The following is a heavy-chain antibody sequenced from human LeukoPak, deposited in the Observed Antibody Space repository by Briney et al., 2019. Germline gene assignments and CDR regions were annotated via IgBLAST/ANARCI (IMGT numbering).Heavy chain of an antibody. V-gene: IGHV4-39*07. Sequence: SETLSLTCTVSGGSISSSSYYWGWIRQPPGKGLEWIGSIYYSGSTYYNPSLKSRVTISVDTSKNQFSLKLSSVTAADTAVYYCARVEDYYGSGSYYFDYWGQGTLVTVSS. CDR1: GGSISSSSYY. CDR3: ARVEDYYGSGSYYFDY. D-gene: IGHD3-10*01. J-gene: IGHJ4*02. CDR2: IYYSGST.